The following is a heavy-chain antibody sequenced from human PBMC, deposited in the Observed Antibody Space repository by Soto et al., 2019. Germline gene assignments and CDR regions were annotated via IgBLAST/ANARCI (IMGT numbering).Heavy chain of an antibody. J-gene: IGHJ6*02. D-gene: IGHD6-19*01. Sequence: PGESLKISCKGSGYSFTSYWIGWVRQMPGKGLEWMGIIYPGDSDTRYSPSFQGQVTISADKSISTAYLQWSSLKASDTAMYYCARIRLVYYYYYHGMDVWGQGTTVTVSS. CDR2: IYPGDSDT. V-gene: IGHV5-51*01. CDR1: GYSFTSYW. CDR3: ARIRLVYYYYYHGMDV.